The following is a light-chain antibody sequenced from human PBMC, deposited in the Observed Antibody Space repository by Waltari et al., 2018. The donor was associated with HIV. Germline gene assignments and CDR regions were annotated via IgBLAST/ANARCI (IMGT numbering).Light chain of an antibody. V-gene: IGLV3-1*01. CDR3: QAWDSSSVV. J-gene: IGLJ2*01. Sequence: VLTQPPSVSVSPGQTASITCSGDKLGDKYACWYQQKPGQTPVLVIYQDSKRPSGIPERFSGSNSGNTATLTISGTQAMDEADYYCQAWDSSSVVFGGGTKLTVL. CDR2: QDS. CDR1: KLGDKY.